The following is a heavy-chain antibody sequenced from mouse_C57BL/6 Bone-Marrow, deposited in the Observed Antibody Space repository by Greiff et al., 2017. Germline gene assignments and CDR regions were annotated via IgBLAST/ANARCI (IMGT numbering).Heavy chain of an antibody. D-gene: IGHD2-3*01. CDR3: ARDGYYFYYAMDY. J-gene: IGHJ4*01. CDR2: INPSSGYT. Sequence: VQLQQSGAELARPGASVKMSCKASGYTFTSYTMHWVKQRPGQGLEWIGYINPSSGYTKYNQKFKDKATLTADKSSSTAYMQLSSLTSEASAVYYCARDGYYFYYAMDYWGQGTSVTVSS. CDR1: GYTFTSYT. V-gene: IGHV1-4*01.